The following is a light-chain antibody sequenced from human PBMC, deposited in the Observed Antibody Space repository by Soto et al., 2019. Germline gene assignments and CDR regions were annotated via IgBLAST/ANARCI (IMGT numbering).Light chain of an antibody. V-gene: IGLV2-14*01. CDR3: SSYTSSSTLPYV. CDR2: DVS. Sequence: QSALTQPASVSGSPGQSITISCTGTSSDVGGYNYVSWYQQHPGKAPKLMIYDVSNRPSGVSNRFSGSKSGNTASLTLSGLQAEDEADYYCSSYTSSSTLPYVFGTGTKATVL. J-gene: IGLJ1*01. CDR1: SSDVGGYNY.